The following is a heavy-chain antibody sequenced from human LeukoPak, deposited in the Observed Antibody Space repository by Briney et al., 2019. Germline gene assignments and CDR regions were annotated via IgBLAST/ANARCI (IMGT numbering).Heavy chain of an antibody. CDR1: GFTFSSYA. CDR3: ARVRYYYDSSGAEYYFDY. J-gene: IGHJ4*02. CDR2: ISSNGGST. D-gene: IGHD3-22*01. V-gene: IGHV3-64*01. Sequence: PGGSLRLSCAASGFTFSSYAMHWVRQAPGKGLEYVSAISSNGGSTYYANSVKGRFTISRDNSKNTVYLQMGSLRAEDMAVYYCARVRYYYDSSGAEYYFDYWGQGTLVTVSS.